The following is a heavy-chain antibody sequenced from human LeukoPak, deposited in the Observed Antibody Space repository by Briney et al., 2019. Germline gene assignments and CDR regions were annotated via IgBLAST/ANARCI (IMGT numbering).Heavy chain of an antibody. Sequence: PGGSLRLSCAASGFAFSRYLMHWVRHAPGKGLVWVSRIQTDEKDTTYADSVEGRFTISRYNAKNTLYLQIDSPSVDEDTAVYYCARAAGNTYAMDVWGKGTTVTASS. D-gene: IGHD2/OR15-2a*01. CDR1: GFAFSRYL. CDR2: IQTDEKDT. V-gene: IGHV3-74*03. J-gene: IGHJ6*03. CDR3: ARAAGNTYAMDV.